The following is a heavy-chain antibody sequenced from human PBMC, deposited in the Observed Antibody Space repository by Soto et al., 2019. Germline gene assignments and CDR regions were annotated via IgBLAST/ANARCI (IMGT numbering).Heavy chain of an antibody. CDR2: ISGSGGST. CDR1: GFTFSSYA. CDR3: AKSSVGSGSYYNVHDSYYMDV. Sequence: GGSLRLSCAASGFTFSSYAMSWVRQAPGKGLEWVSAISGSGGSTYYADSVKGRFTISRDNSKNTLYLQMNSLRAEDTAVYYCAKSSVGSGSYYNVHDSYYMDVWGKGT. V-gene: IGHV3-23*01. D-gene: IGHD3-10*01. J-gene: IGHJ6*03.